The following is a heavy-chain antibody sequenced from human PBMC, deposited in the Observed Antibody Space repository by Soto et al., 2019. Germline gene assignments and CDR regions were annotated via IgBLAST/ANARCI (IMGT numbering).Heavy chain of an antibody. D-gene: IGHD3-3*01. CDR1: GFTISSSA. CDR2: ISGDGKAT. Sequence: EVHVLESGGGLVQPGGSLRLSCAASGFTISSSAMPWVRQAPGKGLEWISSISGDGKATYYADSVKGRFTISRDSSKTTLYLQMNGLRVDDTATYFCGKITRSWGRGTLVTVAS. CDR3: GKITRS. V-gene: IGHV3-23*01. J-gene: IGHJ5*02.